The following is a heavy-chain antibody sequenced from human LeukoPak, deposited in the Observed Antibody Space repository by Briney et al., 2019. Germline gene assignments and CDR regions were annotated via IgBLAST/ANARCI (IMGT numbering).Heavy chain of an antibody. CDR1: GFTFSSYA. Sequence: PGRSLRLSCAASGFTFSSYAMSWVRQAPGKGLEWVSAISGSGGSTYYADSVKGRFTISRDNSKNTLYLQMNSLRAEDTAVYYCAKAYSSSSGPWFDPWGQGTLVTVSS. CDR3: AKAYSSSSGPWFDP. J-gene: IGHJ5*02. D-gene: IGHD6-6*01. CDR2: ISGSGGST. V-gene: IGHV3-23*01.